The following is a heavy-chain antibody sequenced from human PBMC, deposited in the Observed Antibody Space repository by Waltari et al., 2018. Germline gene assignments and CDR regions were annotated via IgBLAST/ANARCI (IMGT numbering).Heavy chain of an antibody. J-gene: IGHJ4*02. CDR3: ARDGYNSNFDY. CDR2: IPYDGSNK. Sequence: QVQLVESGGGVVQPGRSPRLSCAASGFTFSSYAMHWVRQAPGKGLEWVAVIPYDGSNKYYADSVKGRFTISRDNSKNTLYLQMNSLRAEDTALYYCARDGYNSNFDYWGQGTLVTVSS. D-gene: IGHD5-12*01. V-gene: IGHV3-30-3*01. CDR1: GFTFSSYA.